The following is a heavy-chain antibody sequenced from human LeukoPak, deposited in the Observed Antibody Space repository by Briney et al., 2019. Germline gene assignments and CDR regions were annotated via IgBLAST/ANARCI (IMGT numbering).Heavy chain of an antibody. J-gene: IGHJ5*02. CDR1: GYTFTGYY. V-gene: IGHV1-2*02. CDR2: INPNSGGT. Sequence: ASVKVSCKASGYTFTGYYMHWVRQAPGQGLEWMGWINPNSGGTNYAQKFQGRVTMTRDTSINTAYMELSRLRSDDTAVYYCARDIAAAGENWFDPWGQGTLVTVSS. D-gene: IGHD6-13*01. CDR3: ARDIAAAGENWFDP.